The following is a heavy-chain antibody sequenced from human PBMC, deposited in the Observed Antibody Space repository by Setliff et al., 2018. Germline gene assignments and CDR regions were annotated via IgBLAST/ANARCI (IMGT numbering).Heavy chain of an antibody. Sequence: SETLSLTCTVSDDSFTSSRYYWGWIRQAPGSGLEWIGSISYSGTPYYNASVESRVTISIDTSRNQFSLELRSVTVADTATYYCVRPLEESFGGVRDSDAFDVWGQGTMVTVSS. CDR1: DDSFTSSRYY. CDR3: VRPLEESFGGVRDSDAFDV. CDR2: ISYSGTP. J-gene: IGHJ3*01. V-gene: IGHV4-39*01. D-gene: IGHD3-16*01.